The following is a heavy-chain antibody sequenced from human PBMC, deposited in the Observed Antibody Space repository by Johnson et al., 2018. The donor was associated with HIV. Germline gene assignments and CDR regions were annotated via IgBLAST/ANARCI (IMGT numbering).Heavy chain of an antibody. CDR1: GSSFGDYA. CDR3: ARPRPGIAARPLPGSGACDV. Sequence: MLLVESGGGLVQPGRSLRLSCTASGSSFGDYAMSWVRQAPGKGQAWVGRFKSKTDGGTTDYAAPVKGRFTILRVDSKYTLYLQMNSLRAEGTAGYYCARPRPGIAARPLPGSGACDVWGQGTMVTGSS. V-gene: IGHV3-15*01. J-gene: IGHJ3*01. CDR2: FKSKTDGGTT. D-gene: IGHD6-6*01.